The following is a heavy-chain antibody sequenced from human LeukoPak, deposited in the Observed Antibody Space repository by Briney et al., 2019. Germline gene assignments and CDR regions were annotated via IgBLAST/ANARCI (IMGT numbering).Heavy chain of an antibody. V-gene: IGHV4-34*01. J-gene: IGHJ6*04. D-gene: IGHD5-24*01. CDR1: GGSFSGYY. CDR3: ARSWLEMATTRLVPMDV. CDR2: INHSGST. Sequence: SETLSLACAVDGGSFSGYYWSLNRQPPGKGLEWIGEINHSGSTNYNPSLKSRVTISVDTSKNQFSLKLSSVTAADTAVYYCARSWLEMATTRLVPMDVWGEGTTVTVSS.